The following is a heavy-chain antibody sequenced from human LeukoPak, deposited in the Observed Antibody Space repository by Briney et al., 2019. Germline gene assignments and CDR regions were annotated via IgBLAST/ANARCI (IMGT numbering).Heavy chain of an antibody. CDR2: IYYSGST. D-gene: IGHD5-12*01. V-gene: IGHV4-59*01. CDR3: ARLFGGYVVSDY. CDR1: GGSISSYY. Sequence: SETLSLTCTVSGGSISSYYWSWIRQPPGKGLEWIGYIYYSGSTNYNPSLKSRVTISVDTSKNQFSLKLSSVTAADTAVYYCARLFGGYVVSDYWGQGTLVTVSS. J-gene: IGHJ4*02.